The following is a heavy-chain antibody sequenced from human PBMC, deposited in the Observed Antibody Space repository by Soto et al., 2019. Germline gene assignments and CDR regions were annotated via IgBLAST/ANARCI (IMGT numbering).Heavy chain of an antibody. Sequence: QVQLVQSGAEVRKPGSSVKVSCVASGGTFSTSAMNWVRQAPGQGLEWVGGIIPVFGTPTYAQSLQGRVTITVDVSKTTAYMELTRLRPEDTAVYYCATQLTGDLDFWGQGTLVIVSS. CDR2: IIPVFGTP. D-gene: IGHD7-27*01. CDR3: ATQLTGDLDF. CDR1: GGTFSTSA. J-gene: IGHJ4*02. V-gene: IGHV1-69*13.